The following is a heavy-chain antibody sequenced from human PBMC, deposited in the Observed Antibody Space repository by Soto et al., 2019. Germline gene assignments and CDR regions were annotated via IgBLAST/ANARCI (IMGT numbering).Heavy chain of an antibody. CDR3: ARDCRGSSWLRHNWFDP. J-gene: IGHJ5*02. D-gene: IGHD6-13*01. CDR2: INAGNGNT. CDR1: GYTFTSYA. V-gene: IGHV1-3*01. Sequence: ASVKVSCKASGYTFTSYAMHWVRQAPGQRLEWMGWINAGNGNTKYSQKFQGRVTITRGTSASTAYMELSSLRSEDTAVYYCARDCRGSSWLRHNWFDPWGQGTLVTVPQ.